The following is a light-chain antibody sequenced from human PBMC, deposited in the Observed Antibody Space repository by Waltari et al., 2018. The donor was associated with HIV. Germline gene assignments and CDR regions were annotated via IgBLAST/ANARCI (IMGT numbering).Light chain of an antibody. CDR2: SDN. J-gene: IGLJ2*01. CDR1: GSNIGAGYD. V-gene: IGLV1-40*01. Sequence: QSVLTQPPSVSGAPGQTVTISCPGSGSNIGAGYDGHWYQQFPGTAPRLLIYSDNNRPSGVPDRFSGSKSGTSASLAISGLRAEDEADYYCQSYDTSLTGWIFGGGTKLTV. CDR3: QSYDTSLTGWI.